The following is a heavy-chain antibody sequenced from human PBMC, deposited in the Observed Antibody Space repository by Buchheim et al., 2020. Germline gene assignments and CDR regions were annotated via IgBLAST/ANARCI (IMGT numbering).Heavy chain of an antibody. J-gene: IGHJ6*03. CDR2: ISGSGGST. D-gene: IGHD2-2*01. V-gene: IGHV3-23*01. Sequence: EVQLLESGGGLVQPGGSLRLSCAASGFTFSSYAMSWVRQAPGKGLEWVSAISGSGGSTYYADSVKGRFTISRDNSKNTLYLQMNSLRAEDTAVYYCAKVVDCSSTSCPWGYYYYYMDVWGKGTT. CDR1: GFTFSSYA. CDR3: AKVVDCSSTSCPWGYYYYYMDV.